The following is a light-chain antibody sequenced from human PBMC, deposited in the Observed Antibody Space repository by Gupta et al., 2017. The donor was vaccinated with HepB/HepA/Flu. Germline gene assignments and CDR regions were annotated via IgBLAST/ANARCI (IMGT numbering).Light chain of an antibody. CDR3: QQYNNWPLT. V-gene: IGKV3-15*01. CDR2: GAS. J-gene: IGKJ4*01. Sequence: EIVMTQSPVTLSVSPGERATLSCRASQIISSNLAWYQQKPGQAPRLLIYGASTRATGIPARFSGSGSGTEFTLTISSLQSEDFVVYYCQQYNNWPLTFGGGTKVEIK. CDR1: QIISSN.